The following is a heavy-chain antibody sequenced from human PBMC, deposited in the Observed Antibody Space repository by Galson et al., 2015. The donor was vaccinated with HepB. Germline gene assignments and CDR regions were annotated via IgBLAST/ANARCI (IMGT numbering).Heavy chain of an antibody. CDR1: GFTFSNAV. Sequence: SLRLSCAASGFTFSNAVTSWVRQAPGKGLEWVSAIGISGGNTYYADSVKGRFTISRDDSKSTLYLQMNSLRGADTAVYYCAKGLDNDFWNFDSWGQGSQVAVSS. J-gene: IGHJ4*02. D-gene: IGHD3-3*01. V-gene: IGHV3-23*01. CDR3: AKGLDNDFWNFDS. CDR2: IGISGGNT.